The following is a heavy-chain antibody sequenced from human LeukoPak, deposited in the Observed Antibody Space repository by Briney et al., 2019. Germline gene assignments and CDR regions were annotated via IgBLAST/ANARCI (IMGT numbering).Heavy chain of an antibody. CDR1: GGSISTYY. CDR2: IYNSGKT. Sequence: SETLSLTCTVSGGSISTYYWTWIRQPPGKGLEWIGYIYNSGKTNYNPSLKSRVTISADTSKSQFSLKLGSVIAADTAVYYCARDHGSGYFYDYWDQGTLVTVSS. D-gene: IGHD3-22*01. V-gene: IGHV4-59*01. J-gene: IGHJ4*02. CDR3: ARDHGSGYFYDY.